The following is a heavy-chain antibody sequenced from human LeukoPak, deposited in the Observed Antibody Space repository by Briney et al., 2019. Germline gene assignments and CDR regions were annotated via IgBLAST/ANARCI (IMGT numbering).Heavy chain of an antibody. CDR3: AKSPVSYYYDSSGYYSDY. CDR1: GFTFSSYA. Sequence: GGSLRLSCAASGFTFSSYAMSWVRQAPGKGLEWVSAISGSGGSTYYADSVKGRFTISRDNSKNTLYLQMNSLRAEDTAVYYCAKSPVSYYYDSSGYYSDYWGQGTLATVSS. V-gene: IGHV3-23*01. D-gene: IGHD3-22*01. CDR2: ISGSGGST. J-gene: IGHJ4*02.